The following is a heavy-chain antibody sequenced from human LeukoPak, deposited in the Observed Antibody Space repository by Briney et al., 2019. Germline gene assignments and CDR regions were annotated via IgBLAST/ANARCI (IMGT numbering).Heavy chain of an antibody. CDR1: GFTFSSYG. CDR2: IRYDGSNK. V-gene: IGHV3-30*02. J-gene: IGHJ4*02. Sequence: GGSLRLSCAASGFTFSSYGMHWVRQAPGKGLEWVAFIRYDGSNKYYADSVKGRFTISRDNSKNTLYLQMNSLRAEDTAVYYCVRETTVVTLYYFDYWGQGTLVTVSS. CDR3: VRETTVVTLYYFDY. D-gene: IGHD4-23*01.